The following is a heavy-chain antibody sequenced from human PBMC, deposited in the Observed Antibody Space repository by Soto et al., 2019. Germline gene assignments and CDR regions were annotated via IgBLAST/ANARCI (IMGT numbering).Heavy chain of an antibody. Sequence: GESLTISCKGSGYSFTSYWIGWVRQMPGKGLEWMGIIYPGDSDTRYSPSFQGQVTISADKSISTAYLQWSSLKASDTAMYYCARSRSSGWFYYYYGMDVWGQGTTVTAAS. CDR3: ARSRSSGWFYYYYGMDV. CDR1: GYSFTSYW. D-gene: IGHD6-19*01. CDR2: IYPGDSDT. J-gene: IGHJ6*02. V-gene: IGHV5-51*01.